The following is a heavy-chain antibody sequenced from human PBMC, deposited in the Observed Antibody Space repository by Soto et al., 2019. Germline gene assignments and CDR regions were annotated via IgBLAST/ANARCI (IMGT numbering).Heavy chain of an antibody. Sequence: PGESLNISCKGSGYSFTSYWICWVRQMPGKGLEWMGIIYPGDSDTRYSPSFQGQVTISADKSISTAYLQWSSLKASDTAMYYCARSIVVMVAATQSAFDIWGQGTMVTVSS. CDR3: ARSIVVMVAATQSAFDI. CDR2: IYPGDSDT. D-gene: IGHD2-15*01. V-gene: IGHV5-51*01. J-gene: IGHJ3*02. CDR1: GYSFTSYW.